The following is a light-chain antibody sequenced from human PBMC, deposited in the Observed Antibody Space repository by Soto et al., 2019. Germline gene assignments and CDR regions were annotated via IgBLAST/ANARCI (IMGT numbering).Light chain of an antibody. CDR3: QQRSNWPPNLT. J-gene: IGKJ4*01. V-gene: IGKV3-11*01. CDR1: QSVSRY. CDR2: DAS. Sequence: EIVLTQSPATLSLSPGERATVSCRASQSVSRYLAWYQQKPGQAPRLLIYDASNRATGIPARFSGSGSGTDFTLTISSLEPEDFAVYYCQQRSNWPPNLTFGGGTKVEIK.